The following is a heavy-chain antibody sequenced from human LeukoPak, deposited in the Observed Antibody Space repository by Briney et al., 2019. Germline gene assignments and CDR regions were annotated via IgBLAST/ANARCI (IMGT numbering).Heavy chain of an antibody. V-gene: IGHV4-4*07. D-gene: IGHD4-17*01. CDR1: GGYIGIYY. CDR2: NYTSENT. Sequence: PSETLSLTCTVSGGYIGIYYWSWIRQPTGKGLEWIGRNYTSENTDYNPSLKSRVTMSVDMSTSQFSLRLTSVAAADTAVYYCAREGDYGDYSKTFYYMDVWGKGTTVTVSS. CDR3: AREGDYGDYSKTFYYMDV. J-gene: IGHJ6*03.